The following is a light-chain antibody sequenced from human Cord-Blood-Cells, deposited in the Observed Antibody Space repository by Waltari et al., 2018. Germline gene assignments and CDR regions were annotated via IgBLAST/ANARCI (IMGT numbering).Light chain of an antibody. CDR1: SSDVGGYNL. J-gene: IGLJ1*01. Sequence: QSALTRPASVPGSPGQSITIPCTGTSSDVGGYNLVYWYQQHPGKAPKLMIYEVSKRPSGVSNRFSGSKSGNTASLTISGLQAEDEADYYCCSYAGSSTNYVFGTGTKVTVL. V-gene: IGLV2-23*02. CDR3: CSYAGSSTNYV. CDR2: EVS.